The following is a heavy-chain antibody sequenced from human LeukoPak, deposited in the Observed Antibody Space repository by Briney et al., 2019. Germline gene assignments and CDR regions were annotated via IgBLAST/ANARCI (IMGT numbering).Heavy chain of an antibody. CDR2: IGTEGDT. Sequence: GGSLRLSCAASGFTFSNYDMHWVRQATGKGLEWTSAIGTEGDTYYQGSVRGRFTMSRENAKNSLYLQMNSLRAEDTAVYYCAKGKIAAAGMGDYWGGGTVVTVSS. D-gene: IGHD6-13*01. CDR1: GFTFSNYD. J-gene: IGHJ4*02. V-gene: IGHV3-13*04. CDR3: AKGKIAAAGMGDY.